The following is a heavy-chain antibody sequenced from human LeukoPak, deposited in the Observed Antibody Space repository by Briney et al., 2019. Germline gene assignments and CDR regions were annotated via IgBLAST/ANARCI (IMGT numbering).Heavy chain of an antibody. CDR1: GGSISSGNW. CDR2: IYHSGST. D-gene: IGHD3-10*01. Sequence: SGTLSLTCAVSGGSISSGNWWGWVRQPPGKGLEWIGEIYHSGSTNYNPSLKSRVTISVDKSKNQFSLKLNSVTAADTAVYYCARLTSWFGDSYFDYWGQGNMVTVSS. CDR3: ARLTSWFGDSYFDY. J-gene: IGHJ4*02. V-gene: IGHV4-4*02.